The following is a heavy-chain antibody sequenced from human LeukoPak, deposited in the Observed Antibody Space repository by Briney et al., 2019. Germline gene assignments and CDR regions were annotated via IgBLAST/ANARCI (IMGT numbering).Heavy chain of an antibody. CDR1: GGSIMGYY. J-gene: IGHJ4*02. V-gene: IGHV4-4*07. D-gene: IGHD2-15*01. CDR3: ARDALGCSGGACYTDY. CDR2: IYTTGST. Sequence: SETLSLTCSVSGGSIMGYYWSWIRQSAGKGLEWIGRIYTTGSTKFNPSLKSRVTMSVDTTKSQFSLKLSSVTAADTAVYYCARDALGCSGGACYTDYWGQGTLVTVSS.